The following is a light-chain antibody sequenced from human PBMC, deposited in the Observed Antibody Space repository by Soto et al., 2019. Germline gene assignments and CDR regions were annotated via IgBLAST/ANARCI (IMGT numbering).Light chain of an antibody. CDR2: DVS. J-gene: IGLJ2*01. Sequence: QSVLTQPASVSGSPGQSITISCTGSSSDIGGYNYVSWYQQHPGKAPKLIIYDVSNRPSGVSNRFSGSKSGNSASLTISGLQAEDEAHYYCNSFTTTSAFVLFGGGNKVTVL. V-gene: IGLV2-14*03. CDR1: SSDIGGYNY. CDR3: NSFTTTSAFVL.